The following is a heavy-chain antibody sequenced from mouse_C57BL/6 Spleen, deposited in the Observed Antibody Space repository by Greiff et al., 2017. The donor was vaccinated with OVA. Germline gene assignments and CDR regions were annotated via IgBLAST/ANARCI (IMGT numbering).Heavy chain of an antibody. CDR1: GYTFTDYY. Sequence: EVQLQQSGPELVKPGASVKISCKASGYTFTDYYMNWVKQSHGKSLEWIGDINPNNGGTSYNQKFKGKATLTVDKSSSTAYMELRSLTSEDSAVYYCARVRGWAMDYWGQGTSVTVSS. CDR2: INPNNGGT. J-gene: IGHJ4*01. CDR3: ARVRGWAMDY. V-gene: IGHV1-26*01. D-gene: IGHD1-1*01.